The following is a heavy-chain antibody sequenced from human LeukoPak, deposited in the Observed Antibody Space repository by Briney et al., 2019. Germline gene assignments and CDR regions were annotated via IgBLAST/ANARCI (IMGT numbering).Heavy chain of an antibody. D-gene: IGHD2-2*02. CDR1: GGTFSSYA. CDR2: IIPIFGTP. CDR3: ARAALNCSSTSCYTGVDY. J-gene: IGHJ4*02. Sequence: ASVKVSCKTSGGTFSSYAISWVRQAPGQGLEWMGGIIPIFGTPNYAQKFQGRVTITTDESTSTAYMELSSLSSEDTAVYYCARAALNCSSTSCYTGVDYWGQGTLVTVSS. V-gene: IGHV1-69*05.